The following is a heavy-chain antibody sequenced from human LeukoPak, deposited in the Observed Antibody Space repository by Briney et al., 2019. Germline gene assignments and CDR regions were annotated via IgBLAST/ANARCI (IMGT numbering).Heavy chain of an antibody. V-gene: IGHV1-18*04. Sequence: ASVKVSFTASGYTFTIYGISWVRQAPGQGLEGMGWISAYNGNTNYAQKLQGRVTMTTDTSTSTAYMELRSLRSDDTAVYYCALRYYYGSGNLLFYFDYWGQGTLVTVSS. D-gene: IGHD3-10*01. CDR2: ISAYNGNT. CDR3: ALRYYYGSGNLLFYFDY. J-gene: IGHJ4*02. CDR1: GYTFTIYG.